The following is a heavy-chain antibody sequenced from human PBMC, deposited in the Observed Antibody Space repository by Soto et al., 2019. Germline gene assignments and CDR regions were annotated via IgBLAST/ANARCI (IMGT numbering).Heavy chain of an antibody. CDR3: ARGVGATPYSLYYYYGMDV. D-gene: IGHD1-26*01. CDR1: GDSVSSNSAA. Sequence: LSLTCAISGDSVSSNSAAWNWIRQSPSRGLEWLGRTYYRSKWYNDYAVSVKSRITINPDTSKNQFSLQLNSVTPEDTAVYYCARGVGATPYSLYYYYGMDVWGQGTTVTVSS. CDR2: TYYRSKWYN. J-gene: IGHJ6*02. V-gene: IGHV6-1*01.